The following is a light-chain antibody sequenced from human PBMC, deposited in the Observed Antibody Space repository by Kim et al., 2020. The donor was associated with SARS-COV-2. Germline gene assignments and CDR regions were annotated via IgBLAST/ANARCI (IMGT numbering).Light chain of an antibody. J-gene: IGKJ2*01. CDR1: QSISSY. CDR3: QQNYSTPPMNT. CDR2: AAS. V-gene: IGKV1-39*01. Sequence: DIQMTQSPSSLSASVGDRVTITCRASQSISSYLNWYQQKPGKAPKLLIYAASSLQSGVPSRFSGSGSGTDFTLTISSLQPEDYATYYCQQNYSTPPMNTVGQGTKWRS.